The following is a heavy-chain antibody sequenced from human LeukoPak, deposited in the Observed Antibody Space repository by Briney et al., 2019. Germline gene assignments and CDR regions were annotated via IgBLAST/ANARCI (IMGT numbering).Heavy chain of an antibody. CDR1: GFTFSSYA. J-gene: IGHJ4*02. V-gene: IGHV3-11*01. Sequence: GGSLRLSCAASGFTFSSYAMSWIRQAPGKGLEWVSYISSSGSTIYYADSVKGRFTSSRDNAKNFLYLQLNSLRAEDTAVYYCARAIGTTGTPGSYWGQGTLVTVSS. CDR3: ARAIGTTGTPGSY. CDR2: ISSSGSTI. D-gene: IGHD1-1*01.